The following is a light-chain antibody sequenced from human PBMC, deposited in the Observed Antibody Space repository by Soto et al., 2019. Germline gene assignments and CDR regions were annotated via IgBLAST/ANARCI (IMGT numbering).Light chain of an antibody. V-gene: IGKV3-20*01. J-gene: IGKJ1*01. CDR3: QQYGFSLRT. Sequence: EIVLTQSPGTLSLSPGERATLSCRASQSVSSSYLAWYQQKPGQAPSLLIYATSSRATGIPDRFSGSGAGTDFSLTISRLEPEDFAVYYCQQYGFSLRTFGQGTKVDIK. CDR2: ATS. CDR1: QSVSSSY.